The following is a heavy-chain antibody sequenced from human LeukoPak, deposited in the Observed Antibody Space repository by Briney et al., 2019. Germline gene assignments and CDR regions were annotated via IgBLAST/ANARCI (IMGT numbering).Heavy chain of an antibody. J-gene: IGHJ4*02. D-gene: IGHD1-26*01. CDR1: GYTFTGYY. CDR2: INPNSGGT. V-gene: IGHV1-2*02. Sequence: ASVTVSCTASGYTFTGYYMHWVRQAPGQGLEWMGWINPNSGGTNYAQKFQGRVTMTRDTSISTAYMELSRLRSDDTAVYYCARNLGLVGATIDYWGQGTLVTVSS. CDR3: ARNLGLVGATIDY.